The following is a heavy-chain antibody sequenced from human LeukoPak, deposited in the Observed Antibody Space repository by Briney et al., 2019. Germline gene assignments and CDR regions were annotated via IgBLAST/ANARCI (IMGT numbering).Heavy chain of an antibody. D-gene: IGHD1-26*01. Sequence: GESLKISCKGSGYSFTNYWIGWVRQMPGKGLEWMGIIWPGDSDTRYSPSFQGQVTISADKSNSIVYLQWSSLKASDTAMYYCARRYSGSYYPEYFDYWGQGTLVTVSS. CDR3: ARRYSGSYYPEYFDY. CDR2: IWPGDSDT. V-gene: IGHV5-51*01. CDR1: GYSFTNYW. J-gene: IGHJ4*02.